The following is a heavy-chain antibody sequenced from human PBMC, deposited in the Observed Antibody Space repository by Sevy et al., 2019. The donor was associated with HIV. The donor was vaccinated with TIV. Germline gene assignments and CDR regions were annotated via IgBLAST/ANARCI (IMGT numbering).Heavy chain of an antibody. CDR3: ARDSPGPHDAFDI. CDR2: IKIDGSEK. CDR1: GFTFSSYW. Sequence: GGSLRLSCAASGFTFSSYWVHWVRQAPGKGLEWVANIKIDGSEKHYVDSVEGRFTISRDNAKNSLYLQMNSLRAEDTAVYYCARDSPGPHDAFDIWGQGTMVTVSS. J-gene: IGHJ3*02. V-gene: IGHV3-7*01.